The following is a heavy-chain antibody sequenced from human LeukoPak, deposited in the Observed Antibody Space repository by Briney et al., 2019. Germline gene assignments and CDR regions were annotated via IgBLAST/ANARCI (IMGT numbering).Heavy chain of an antibody. D-gene: IGHD2-21*01. Sequence: GGSLRLSCAASGFTFSSYSMNWVRQAPGKGLEWVSSISSTGTYIYYADSMKGRFTISRNNAKNSLYLQMNGLRAEDTAIYYCARDSIGDYWGQGTLVTVSS. CDR2: ISSTGTYI. CDR1: GFTFSSYS. CDR3: ARDSIGDY. J-gene: IGHJ4*02. V-gene: IGHV3-21*01.